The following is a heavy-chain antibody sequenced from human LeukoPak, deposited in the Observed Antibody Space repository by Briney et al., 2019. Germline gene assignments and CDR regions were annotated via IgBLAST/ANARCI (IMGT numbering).Heavy chain of an antibody. Sequence: PSETLSLTCTVSGGSISSGSYYWSWIRQPPGKGLEWLGDIDYSVRTNYNPSLKSRVTIAVETSKHPFSLKLSSVTAADTAVYYCARAGGYASPIGIWGHGTVVTVSS. J-gene: IGHJ3*02. CDR3: ARAGGYASPIGI. D-gene: IGHD5-12*01. CDR2: IDYSVRT. V-gene: IGHV4-61*01. CDR1: GGSISSGSYY.